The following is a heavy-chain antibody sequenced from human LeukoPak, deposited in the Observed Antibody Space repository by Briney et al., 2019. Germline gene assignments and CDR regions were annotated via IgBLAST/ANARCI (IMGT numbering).Heavy chain of an antibody. CDR2: IYYSGNT. CDR1: GGSIRDTSYY. J-gene: IGHJ4*02. CDR3: ARAPHFFDTSGSRYYFDS. V-gene: IGHV4-39*07. D-gene: IGHD3-22*01. Sequence: SETLSLTCTVSGGSIRDTSYYWGWIRQPPGKGLEWIGSIYYSGNTYYNPSLMSRVTISVHTSKNQFSLHLSSVTAADTAVYYCARAPHFFDTSGSRYYFDSWGQGALVTVSS.